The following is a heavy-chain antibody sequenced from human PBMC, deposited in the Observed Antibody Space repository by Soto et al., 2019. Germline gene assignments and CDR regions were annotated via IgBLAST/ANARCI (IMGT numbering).Heavy chain of an antibody. Sequence: EVQLVESGGGLVQPGGSLRLSCAASGFTFRTYWMHWVRHLPGKGLMWVSRINPDGTDTTYADSVRGRFTISRDNAKNTLNLHMNSLRAEDTAVYYCIRDSYMSGDYYGMDVWGPGTTVTVSS. CDR1: GFTFRTYW. D-gene: IGHD4-4*01. V-gene: IGHV3-74*01. CDR3: IRDSYMSGDYYGMDV. CDR2: INPDGTDT. J-gene: IGHJ6*02.